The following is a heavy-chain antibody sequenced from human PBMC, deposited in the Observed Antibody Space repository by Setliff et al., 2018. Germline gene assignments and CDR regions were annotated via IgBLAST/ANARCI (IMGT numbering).Heavy chain of an antibody. Sequence: GASVKVSCKASGYTFTTYAISWMRQAPGQGLEWMGWINTNTGNPNYAQGFTGRFVFSLDTSVSTAYLQISSLKAEDTAVYYCARGYCSGGSCADFDYWGQGTLVTVSS. V-gene: IGHV7-4-1*02. CDR2: INTNTGNP. CDR1: GYTFTTYA. J-gene: IGHJ4*02. D-gene: IGHD2-15*01. CDR3: ARGYCSGGSCADFDY.